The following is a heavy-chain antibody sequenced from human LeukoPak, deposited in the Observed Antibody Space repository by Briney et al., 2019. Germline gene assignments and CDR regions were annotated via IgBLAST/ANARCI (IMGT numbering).Heavy chain of an antibody. CDR1: EFTVSRNY. CDR2: IFSNGDT. V-gene: IGHV3-53*01. Sequence: PGGSLRLSCTASEFTVSRNYMLWVRQAPGQGLEWGSLIFSNGDTHHADSVKGRFTISRDTSKNSVSLQMNSLRVEDTAMYYCTRDQMNYWGQGTLVTVSS. J-gene: IGHJ4*02. CDR3: TRDQMNY. D-gene: IGHD5-24*01.